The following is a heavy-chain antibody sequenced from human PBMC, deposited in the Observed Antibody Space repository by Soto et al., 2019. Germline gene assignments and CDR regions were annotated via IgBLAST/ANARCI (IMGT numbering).Heavy chain of an antibody. CDR2: MNPNSGNT. D-gene: IGHD3-22*01. J-gene: IGHJ4*02. CDR1: GYTFTSYD. Sequence: QVQLVQSGAEVKKPGASVKVSCKASGYTFTSYDINWVRQATGQVLEWMGWMNPNSGNTGYAQKFQGRVTMTSNTSISTAYMELRSLRSEHTAVYYCAREVTMIVGNWGQGTLVTVSS. CDR3: AREVTMIVGN. V-gene: IGHV1-8*01.